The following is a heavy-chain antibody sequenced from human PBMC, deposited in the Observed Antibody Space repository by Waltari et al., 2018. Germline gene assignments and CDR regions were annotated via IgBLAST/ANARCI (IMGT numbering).Heavy chain of an antibody. CDR2: TSSKSHGYS. V-gene: IGHV6-1*01. CDR3: AKGSLEGGFPY. J-gene: IGHJ4*01. Sequence: QVQLQQSCPGLLRPSQTLSLTCAISGNSFSDDRAAWNWIRQSPSRVLEWLGKTSSKSHGYSDYALSVKSRRTINPDTCKSQFSLHINYLTTEDTAVYFGAKGSLEGGFPYWGHGTLVIVSS. D-gene: IGHD3-3*01. CDR1: GNSFSDDRAA.